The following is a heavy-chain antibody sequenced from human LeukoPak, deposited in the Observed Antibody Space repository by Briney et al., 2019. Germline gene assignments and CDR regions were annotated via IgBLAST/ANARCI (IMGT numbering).Heavy chain of an antibody. V-gene: IGHV4-59*08. CDR2: IYYSGST. Sequence: PSETLSLTCTVSGGSISSYYWSWIRQPPGKGLEWIGYIYYSGSTNYNPSLKSRVTISVDTSKNQFSLKLSSVTAADTAVYYCARQGEQWLVRAFDIWGQGTMVTVSS. CDR3: ARQGEQWLVRAFDI. J-gene: IGHJ3*02. D-gene: IGHD6-19*01. CDR1: GGSISSYY.